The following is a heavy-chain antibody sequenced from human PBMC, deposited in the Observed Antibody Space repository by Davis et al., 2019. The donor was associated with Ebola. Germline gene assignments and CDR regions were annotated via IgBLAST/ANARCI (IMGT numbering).Heavy chain of an antibody. CDR1: GGSLNSGNYY. Sequence: SETLSLTCTISGGSLNSGNYYWSWIRQPPGKGLEWIGHVDYFENTEYSPSLKSRVPISVDKSRKQFSLKVTSVTPADTAVYFCARDRPVEMSTTGFSAFDIWGQGTMVTVSS. D-gene: IGHD5-24*01. CDR2: VDYFENT. J-gene: IGHJ3*02. V-gene: IGHV4-61*01. CDR3: ARDRPVEMSTTGFSAFDI.